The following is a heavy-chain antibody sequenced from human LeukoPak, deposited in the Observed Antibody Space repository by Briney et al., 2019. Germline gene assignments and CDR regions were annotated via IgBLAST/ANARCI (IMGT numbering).Heavy chain of an antibody. D-gene: IGHD3-22*01. CDR3: AKGQYYYDKSDYYYGMDV. J-gene: IGHJ6*02. CDR2: ISYDGSNK. V-gene: IGHV3-30-3*01. Sequence: GGSLRLSCAASGFTFSSYAMHWVRQAPGKGLEWVAVISYDGSNKYYADSVKGRFTISRDNSKNTLYLQMNSLRAEDTAVYYCAKGQYYYDKSDYYYGMDVWGQGTTVTVSS. CDR1: GFTFSSYA.